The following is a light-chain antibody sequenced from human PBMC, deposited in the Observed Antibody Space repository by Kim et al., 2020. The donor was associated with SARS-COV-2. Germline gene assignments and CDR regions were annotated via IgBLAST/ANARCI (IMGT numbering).Light chain of an antibody. CDR1: QDITNY. V-gene: IGKV1-27*01. Sequence: DIQMTQSPSSLSASVGDRVTITCRASQDITNYLAWYQQKPGQVPKLLIYATSTLQSGVPSRFSGSGSGADYTLTISSLQPEDVATYYCQKCSSAPWTFGQGTKVDIK. J-gene: IGKJ1*01. CDR2: ATS. CDR3: QKCSSAPWT.